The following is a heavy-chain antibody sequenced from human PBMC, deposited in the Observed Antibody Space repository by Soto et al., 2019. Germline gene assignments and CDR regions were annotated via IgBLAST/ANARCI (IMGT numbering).Heavy chain of an antibody. V-gene: IGHV3-74*01. CDR2: INSDGSST. Sequence: AGGSLRLSCAASGFTFSSYWMHWVRQAPGKGLVWVSRINSDGSSTSYADSVKGRFTISRDNAKNTLYLQMNSLRAEDTAVYYCAKDPDIVAPAWFDYWGQGTLVTVSS. D-gene: IGHD5-12*01. CDR1: GFTFSSYW. J-gene: IGHJ4*02. CDR3: AKDPDIVAPAWFDY.